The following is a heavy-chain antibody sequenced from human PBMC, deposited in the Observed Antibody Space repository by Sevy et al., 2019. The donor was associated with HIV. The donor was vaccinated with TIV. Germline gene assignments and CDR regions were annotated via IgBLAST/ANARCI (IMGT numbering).Heavy chain of an antibody. Sequence: SETLSLTCAVSGGSISSSNWWSWVRQPPGKGLEWIGEIYHSGSTNYNPSLKSRVTISVDKSKNQFSLKLSSVTAADTAGDYCASDPKRPSYCGGDCYLTKRFLPSPPRENDYWYFDLWGRGTLVTVSS. V-gene: IGHV4-4*02. CDR3: ASDPKRPSYCGGDCYLTKRFLPSPPRENDYWYFDL. CDR2: IYHSGST. J-gene: IGHJ2*01. D-gene: IGHD2-21*01. CDR1: GGSISSSNW.